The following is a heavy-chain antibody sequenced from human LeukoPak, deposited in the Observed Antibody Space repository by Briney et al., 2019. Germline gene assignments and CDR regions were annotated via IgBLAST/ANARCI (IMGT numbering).Heavy chain of an antibody. Sequence: ASVKVSCKASGGTFSSYAISWVRQAPGQGLEWMGGIIPIFGTANYAQKFQGRVTITADESTSTAYMELSSLRSEDTAVYYCARDRGMTTVTTARYFDLWGRGTLVTVSS. CDR2: IIPIFGTA. D-gene: IGHD4-17*01. CDR1: GGTFSSYA. V-gene: IGHV1-69*13. J-gene: IGHJ2*01. CDR3: ARDRGMTTVTTARYFDL.